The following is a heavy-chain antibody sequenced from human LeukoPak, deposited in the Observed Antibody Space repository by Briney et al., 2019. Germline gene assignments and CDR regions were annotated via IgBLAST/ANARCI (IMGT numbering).Heavy chain of an antibody. CDR3: TRFFPGYYMDV. J-gene: IGHJ6*03. D-gene: IGHD3-10*01. V-gene: IGHV4-30-2*01. Sequence: SETLSLTCTVSGGSISSGGYYWSCIRQPPGKGLECIGYIYHSGSTYYNPSLKSRVTISVDRSKNQFSLKLSSVTAADTAVYYCTRFFPGYYMDVWGKGTTVTVSS. CDR1: GGSISSGGYY. CDR2: IYHSGST.